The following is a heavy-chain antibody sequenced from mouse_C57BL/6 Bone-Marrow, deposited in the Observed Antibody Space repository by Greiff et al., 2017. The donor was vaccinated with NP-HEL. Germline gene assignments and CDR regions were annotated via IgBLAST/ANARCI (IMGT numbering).Heavy chain of an antibody. CDR1: GYSITSGYY. V-gene: IGHV3-6*01. Sequence: DVQLQESGPGLVKPSQSLSLTCSVTGYSITSGYYWNWIRQFPGNKLEWMGYISYDGSNNYNPSLKNRISITRDTSKNQFFLKLNSVTTEDTATYYCAREGPYFAYWGQGTLVTVSA. CDR2: ISYDGSN. CDR3: AREGPYFAY. J-gene: IGHJ3*01.